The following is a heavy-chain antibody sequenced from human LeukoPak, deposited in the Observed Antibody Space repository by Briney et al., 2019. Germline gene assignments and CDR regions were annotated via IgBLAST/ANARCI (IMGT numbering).Heavy chain of an antibody. D-gene: IGHD5-24*01. CDR1: GGSISSSSYY. CDR2: IYYSGST. J-gene: IGHJ4*02. Sequence: SETLSLTCTVSGGSISSSSYYWGWIRQPPGKGLERIGSIYYSGSTYYNPSLKSRVTISVDTSKNQFSLKLSSVTAADTAVYYCARFGKNGRQWLQLFWGQGTLVTVSS. V-gene: IGHV4-39*01. CDR3: ARFGKNGRQWLQLF.